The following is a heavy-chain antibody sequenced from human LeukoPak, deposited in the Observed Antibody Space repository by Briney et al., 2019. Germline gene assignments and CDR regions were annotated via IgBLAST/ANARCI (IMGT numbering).Heavy chain of an antibody. D-gene: IGHD3-10*01. Sequence: PGGSLRLSCAASGFTFSSYSMNWVRQAPGKGLEWVSYISSSSTIYYADSVKGRFTISRDNAKNSLCLQMNSLRDEDTAVYYCARDSQRITSQFDPWGQGTLVTVSS. V-gene: IGHV3-48*02. CDR1: GFTFSSYS. CDR2: ISSSSTI. CDR3: ARDSQRITSQFDP. J-gene: IGHJ5*02.